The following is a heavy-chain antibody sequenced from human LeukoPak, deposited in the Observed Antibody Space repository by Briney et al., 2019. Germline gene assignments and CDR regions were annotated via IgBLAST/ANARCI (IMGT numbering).Heavy chain of an antibody. J-gene: IGHJ4*02. D-gene: IGHD1-26*01. CDR2: ISYDGNDK. Sequence: PGRSLRLSCAASGFTFSNYGMHWVRQAQGKGLEWVAVISYDGNDKYYADSVRGRFTISRDTSKNTLFVQLNSLRAEDTAVYYCAKDRLSRHSGTCPDYWGQGTLVTVSS. CDR3: AKDRLSRHSGTCPDY. CDR1: GFTFSNYG. V-gene: IGHV3-30*18.